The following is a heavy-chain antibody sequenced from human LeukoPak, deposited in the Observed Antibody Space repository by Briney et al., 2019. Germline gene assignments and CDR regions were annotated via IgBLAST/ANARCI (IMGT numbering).Heavy chain of an antibody. J-gene: IGHJ4*02. Sequence: GGSLRLSCAASGFTYSNYATSWVRQTPAKGLEWVSGISSSGGTTYYADSVKGRFTISRDNSKNTLYLQMNSLRAEDTAVYYCAKGGKWDVTPFDYWGQGTLVTVSS. D-gene: IGHD1-26*01. CDR1: GFTYSNYA. V-gene: IGHV3-23*01. CDR3: AKGGKWDVTPFDY. CDR2: ISSSGGTT.